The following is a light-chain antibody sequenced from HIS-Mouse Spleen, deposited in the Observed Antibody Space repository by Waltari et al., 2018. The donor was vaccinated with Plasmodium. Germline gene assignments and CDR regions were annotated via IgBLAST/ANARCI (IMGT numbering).Light chain of an antibody. CDR1: SSDVGGYNY. J-gene: IGLJ2*01. V-gene: IGLV2-14*03. Sequence: QSALTQPASVSGSPGQSITISCTGTSSDVGGYNYVSWYQQHPGKAPKLMSYDVSNRPSGVSNRFSGSKSGNTASLTISELQAEDEADYYCSSYTSSSTLVFGGGTKLTVL. CDR2: DVS. CDR3: SSYTSSSTLV.